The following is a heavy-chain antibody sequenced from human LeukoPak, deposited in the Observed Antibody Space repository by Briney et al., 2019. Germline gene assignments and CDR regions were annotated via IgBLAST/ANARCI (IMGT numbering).Heavy chain of an antibody. V-gene: IGHV3-53*05. CDR2: IYSAGSI. J-gene: IGHJ4*02. D-gene: IGHD1-1*01. Sequence: GGSLRLSCTVSGFTVSSNSMSWVRQAPGKGLEWVSFIYSAGSIYYSDSVKGRFTISIDNSKNTLYLQMNSLRAEDTAVYYCAGNGNWGQGTLVTVSS. CDR1: GFTVSSNS. CDR3: AGNGN.